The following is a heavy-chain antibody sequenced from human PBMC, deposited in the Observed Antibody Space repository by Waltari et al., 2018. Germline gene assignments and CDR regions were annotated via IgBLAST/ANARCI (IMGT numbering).Heavy chain of an antibody. CDR1: GGTFSSYA. Sequence: QVQLVQSGAEVKKPGSSVKVSCKASGGTFSSYAISWVRQAPGQGLEWMGGIIPIFGTANYAQKFQGRVTITTDESTSTAYMELSSLRSEDTAVYYCARGSSYSSSWYTEDYYFDYWGQGTLVTVSS. J-gene: IGHJ4*02. CDR3: ARGSSYSSSWYTEDYYFDY. CDR2: IIPIFGTA. D-gene: IGHD6-13*01. V-gene: IGHV1-69*05.